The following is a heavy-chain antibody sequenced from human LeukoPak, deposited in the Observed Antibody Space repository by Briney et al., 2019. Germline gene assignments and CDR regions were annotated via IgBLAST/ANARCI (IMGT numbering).Heavy chain of an antibody. V-gene: IGHV4-30-4*08. CDR3: ATHSSSYSYFDY. J-gene: IGHJ4*02. CDR1: GGSFSDYF. Sequence: SETLSLTCAVYGGSFSDYFWSWIRQPPGKGLEWIGYIYYSGSTYYNPSLKSRITMSVDTSKNQFSLKLSSVTAADTAVYYCATHSSSYSYFDYWGQGTLVTVSS. CDR2: IYYSGST. D-gene: IGHD3-22*01.